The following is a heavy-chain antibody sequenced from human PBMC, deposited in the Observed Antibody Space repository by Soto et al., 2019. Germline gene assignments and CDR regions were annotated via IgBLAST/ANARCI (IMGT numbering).Heavy chain of an antibody. J-gene: IGHJ4*02. V-gene: IGHV1-8*01. CDR2: MRADTGNT. CDR1: GNTFTELD. D-gene: IGHD3-10*01. Sequence: QVPLVQSGAEVKKPGASVKVSCKASGNTFTELDLNWVRQAPGQGLDWMGWMRADTGNTGHAQKFQGRVSLTRDTSISTAYMELNSLRAEDTAVYYCARYIRGQGFISWGQGTLVTVSP. CDR3: ARYIRGQGFIS.